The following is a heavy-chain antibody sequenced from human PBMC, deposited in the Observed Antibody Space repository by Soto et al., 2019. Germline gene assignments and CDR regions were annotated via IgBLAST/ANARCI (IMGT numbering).Heavy chain of an antibody. D-gene: IGHD3-9*01. CDR2: ISAYNGNT. CDR1: GYSFTSYG. V-gene: IGHV1-18*01. J-gene: IGHJ3*02. Sequence: ASVKVSCKACGYSFTSYGISWVRQAPGQGLEWMGWISAYNGNTNYAQKLQGRVTMTTDTSTSTAYMELRSLRSDDTAVYYCARDWGNYDILTGYRNDDNDAFDIWGQGTMVTVSS. CDR3: ARDWGNYDILTGYRNDDNDAFDI.